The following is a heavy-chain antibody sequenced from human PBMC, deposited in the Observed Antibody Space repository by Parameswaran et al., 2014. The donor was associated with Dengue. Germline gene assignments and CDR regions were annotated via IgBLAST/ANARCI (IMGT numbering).Heavy chain of an antibody. D-gene: IGHD3-10*01. V-gene: IGHV1-58*01. CDR3: AADGSGSYLANDYYYYYGMDV. CDR2: IVVGSGNT. Sequence: WVRQAPGQRLEWIGWIVVGSGNTNYAQKFQERVTITRDMSTSTAYMELSSLRSEDTAVYYCAADGSGSYLANDYYYYYGMDVWGQGTTVTVSS. J-gene: IGHJ6*02.